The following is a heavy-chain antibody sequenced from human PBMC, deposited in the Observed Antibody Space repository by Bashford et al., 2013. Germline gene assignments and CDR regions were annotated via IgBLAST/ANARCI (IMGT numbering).Heavy chain of an antibody. CDR1: GYTFTSYG. CDR2: ISGYNGNT. J-gene: IGHJ4*02. CDR3: ARLWVGGRYYYDSSGYYYFDY. Sequence: ASVKVSCKASGYTFTSYGISWVRQAPGQGLEWMGWISGYNGNTNYAQKLQGRVTMTTDTSTSTAYMELRSLRSDDTAVYYCARLWVGGRYYYDSSGYYYFDYWGQGTLVTVSS. D-gene: IGHD3-22*01. V-gene: IGHV1-18*04.